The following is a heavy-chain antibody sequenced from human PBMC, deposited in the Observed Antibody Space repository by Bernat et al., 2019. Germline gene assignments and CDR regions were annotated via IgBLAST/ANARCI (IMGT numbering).Heavy chain of an antibody. CDR3: ANYYDILTGYVPPYYFDY. V-gene: IGHV3-23*01. CDR1: GFTFSSYA. J-gene: IGHJ4*02. CDR2: ISGSGGST. Sequence: EVQLLESGGGLVQPGGSLRLSCAASGFTFSSYAMSWVRQAPGKGLEWVSAISGSGGSTYYADSVKGRFTISRDNSKNTLYLKMNSLRAEDTAVYYCANYYDILTGYVPPYYFDYWGQGTLVTVSS. D-gene: IGHD3-9*01.